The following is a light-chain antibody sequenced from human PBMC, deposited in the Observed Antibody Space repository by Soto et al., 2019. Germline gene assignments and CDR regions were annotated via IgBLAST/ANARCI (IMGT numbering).Light chain of an antibody. V-gene: IGKV4-1*01. Sequence: DIVMTQSPDSLAVSLGERATIICKSSQSVLYSSNNKNYLAWYQQKPGQPPKLLIDWASTRESGVPDRFSGSGSGTDFTLTISSLQAEDVAVYYCQQYYSIPYTFGQGTKLEIK. CDR1: QSVLYSSNNKNY. CDR2: WAS. CDR3: QQYYSIPYT. J-gene: IGKJ2*01.